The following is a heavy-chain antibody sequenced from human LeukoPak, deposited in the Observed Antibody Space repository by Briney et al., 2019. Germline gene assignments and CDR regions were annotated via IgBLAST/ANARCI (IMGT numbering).Heavy chain of an antibody. V-gene: IGHV3-21*01. Sequence: PGGSLRLSCAASGFTFSSYSMNWVRQAPGKGLEWVSSITTSSSYIYYADSVKGRFTISRDNAKNSLYLHMNSLRAEDTATYYCARGPRGYSGSATGYFFDFWGQGTLVTVSS. CDR2: ITTSSSYI. J-gene: IGHJ4*02. CDR1: GFTFSSYS. D-gene: IGHD5-12*01. CDR3: ARGPRGYSGSATGYFFDF.